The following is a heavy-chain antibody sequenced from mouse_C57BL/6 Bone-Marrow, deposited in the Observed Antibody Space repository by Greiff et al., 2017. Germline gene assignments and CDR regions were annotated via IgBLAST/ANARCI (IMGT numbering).Heavy chain of an antibody. J-gene: IGHJ3*01. Sequence: QVHVKQSGAELARPGASVKMSCKASGYTFTSYTMHWVKQRPGQGLEWIGYLNTSSGNNKYNQKFKDKATLTADKYSRTAYMQMSSLTSEDAAVYYCARAWDEAYWGQGTLVTVS. CDR2: LNTSSGNN. V-gene: IGHV1-4*01. D-gene: IGHD4-1*01. CDR3: ARAWDEAY. CDR1: GYTFTSYT.